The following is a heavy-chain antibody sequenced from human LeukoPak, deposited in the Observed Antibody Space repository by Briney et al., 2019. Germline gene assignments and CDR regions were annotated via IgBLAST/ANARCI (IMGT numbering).Heavy chain of an antibody. V-gene: IGHV4-39*01. J-gene: IGHJ4*02. D-gene: IGHD3-10*01. CDR1: GGSISSSSYY. CDR3: ASIGINYYSWFDY. CDR2: IYYSGST. Sequence: SETLSLTCTVSGGSISSSSYYWGWIRQPPGKGLEWIGSIYYSGSTYYNPSLKIRVTISVDTSKNQFSLKLSSVTAADTAVYYCASIGINYYSWFDYWGQGTQVTVSS.